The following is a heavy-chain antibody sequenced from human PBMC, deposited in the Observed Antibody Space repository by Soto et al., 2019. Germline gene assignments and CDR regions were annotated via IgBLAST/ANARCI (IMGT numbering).Heavy chain of an antibody. CDR2: IYSGGTT. D-gene: IGHD2-2*01. J-gene: IGHJ4*02. CDR1: GFTVGNNY. V-gene: IGHV3-66*01. Sequence: EVQLVESGGGLVQPGGSLRLSCAVSGFTVGNNYMSWVRQAPGKGLEWVSLIYSGGTTGYADSVKGRFTISRDSSRNTVYLQMNSVKADDMAVYYCSRRAYPSDYWGQGTLVTVSS. CDR3: SRRAYPSDY.